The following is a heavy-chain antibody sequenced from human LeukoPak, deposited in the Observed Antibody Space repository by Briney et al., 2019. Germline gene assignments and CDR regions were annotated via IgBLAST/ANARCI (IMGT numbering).Heavy chain of an antibody. J-gene: IGHJ4*02. CDR1: GFTVSSHY. CDR2: IYSGAGT. Sequence: GGSLRLSCAASGFTVSSHYMSWVRQAPGKGLEWVSVIYSGAGTSYADSVQGRFTISRDNSKNTLYLQMNSLRVEDTAVYDCARDRGFSSSSRLFFYWGQGTLVTVSS. CDR3: ARDRGFSSSSRLFFY. V-gene: IGHV3-66*02. D-gene: IGHD6-13*01.